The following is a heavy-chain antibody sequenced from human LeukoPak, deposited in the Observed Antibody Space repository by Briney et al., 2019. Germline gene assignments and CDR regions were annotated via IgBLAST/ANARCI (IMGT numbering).Heavy chain of an antibody. Sequence: GGSLRLSCAASGFTFSSYSMNWVRQAPEKGLEWVSYISSSSSTIYYADSVKGRFTISRDNAKNSLYLQMNSLRAEDTAVYYCAREGGYGGGPYFDYWGQGTLVTVSS. CDR1: GFTFSSYS. J-gene: IGHJ4*02. CDR3: AREGGYGGGPYFDY. CDR2: ISSSSSTI. D-gene: IGHD4-23*01. V-gene: IGHV3-48*04.